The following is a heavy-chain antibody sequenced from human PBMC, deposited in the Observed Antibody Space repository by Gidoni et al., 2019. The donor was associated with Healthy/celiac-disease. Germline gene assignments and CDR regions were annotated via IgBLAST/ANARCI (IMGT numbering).Heavy chain of an antibody. CDR2: FDPEDGET. Sequence: QVQLVQSGAEVKKPGASVKVSCKVSGYTLTELSMHWVRQAPGKGLEWMGGFDPEDGETIYAQKFQGRVTMTEDTSTDTAYMELSSLRSEDTAVYYCATATRSMFQWELLRDDAFDIWGQGTMVTVSS. J-gene: IGHJ3*02. CDR1: GYTLTELS. CDR3: ATATRSMFQWELLRDDAFDI. D-gene: IGHD1-26*01. V-gene: IGHV1-24*01.